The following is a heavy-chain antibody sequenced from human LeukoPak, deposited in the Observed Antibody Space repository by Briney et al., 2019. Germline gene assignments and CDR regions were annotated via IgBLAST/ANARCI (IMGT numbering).Heavy chain of an antibody. CDR2: MNPNSGNT. Sequence: ASVKVSCKASGYTFTSYGISWVRQATGQGLEWMGWMNPNSGNTGYAQKFQGRVTITRNTSISTAYMELSSLRSEDTAVYYCARRYDFWSGYFGFDPWGQGTLVTVSS. V-gene: IGHV1-8*03. J-gene: IGHJ5*02. CDR3: ARRYDFWSGYFGFDP. CDR1: GYTFTSYG. D-gene: IGHD3-3*01.